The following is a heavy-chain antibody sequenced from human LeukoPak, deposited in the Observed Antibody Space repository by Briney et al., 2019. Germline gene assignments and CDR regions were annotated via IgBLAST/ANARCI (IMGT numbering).Heavy chain of an antibody. CDR1: GFTFSSYS. J-gene: IGHJ3*02. Sequence: GGSLRLSCAASGFTFSSYSMNWVRQAPGKGLEWVSSISSSSSYIYYADSVKGRFTISRDNAKNSLYLQMNSLRAEHTAVYYLARAYNSGLLWFGESPHEAFNIWGQGKMSPSLQ. V-gene: IGHV3-21*01. CDR2: ISSSSSYI. CDR3: ARAYNSGLLWFGESPHEAFNI. D-gene: IGHD3-10*01.